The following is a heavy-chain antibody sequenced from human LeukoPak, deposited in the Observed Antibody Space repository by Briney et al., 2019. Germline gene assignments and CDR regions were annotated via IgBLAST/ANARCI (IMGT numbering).Heavy chain of an antibody. J-gene: IGHJ4*02. CDR2: IYPGDSDT. CDR3: ARGGTLDY. V-gene: IGHV5-51*01. Sequence: GESLKISCKGSGYSFNNYWVGWVRQMPGKGLEWMGIIYPGDSDTRCSPSFQGQVTISADRSTSTAYLQWTSLKASDTAMYYCARGGTLDYWGQGTLVTVSS. D-gene: IGHD1-7*01. CDR1: GYSFNNYW.